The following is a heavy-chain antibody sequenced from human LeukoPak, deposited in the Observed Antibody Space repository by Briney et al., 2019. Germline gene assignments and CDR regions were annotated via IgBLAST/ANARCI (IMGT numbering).Heavy chain of an antibody. CDR2: IYTSGST. CDR3: ARGGGVVVYYMDV. Sequence: SETLSLTCTVSGASISSGSYYWSWIRQPAGKGLEWIGRIYTSGSTNYNPSLKSRVTMSVDTSKNQFSLKLSSVTAADTAVYFCARGGGVVVYYMDVWGKGTTVTISS. CDR1: GASISSGSYY. J-gene: IGHJ6*03. D-gene: IGHD2-15*01. V-gene: IGHV4-61*02.